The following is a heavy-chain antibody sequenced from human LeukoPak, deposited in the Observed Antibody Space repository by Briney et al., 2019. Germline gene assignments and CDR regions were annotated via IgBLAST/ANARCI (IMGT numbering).Heavy chain of an antibody. CDR3: ATVPSSSWYYFDY. CDR1: GYTFTDYY. Sequence: ASVKISCKASGYTFTDYYMHWVQQAPGKGLEWMGRVDPEDGETIYAEKFQGRVTITADTSTDTAYMELSSLRSEDTAVYYCATVPSSSWYYFDYWGQGTLVTVSS. CDR2: VDPEDGET. J-gene: IGHJ4*02. D-gene: IGHD6-13*01. V-gene: IGHV1-69-2*01.